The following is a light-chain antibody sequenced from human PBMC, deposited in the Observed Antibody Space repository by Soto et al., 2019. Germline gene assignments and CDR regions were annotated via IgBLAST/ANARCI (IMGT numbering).Light chain of an antibody. V-gene: IGKV2-24*01. CDR3: MQLTHVPYT. CDR1: QSLAFSNGDTY. J-gene: IGKJ2*01. CDR2: KVS. Sequence: DVVLSQTLLSSPVTLGQPASISCRSSQSLAFSNGDTYLSWLQQRPGQPPRLLIYKVSNRFSGVPDRFSGRGAGTDFTLKISRVEAEDVGVYYCMQLTHVPYTFGQGTKLEIK.